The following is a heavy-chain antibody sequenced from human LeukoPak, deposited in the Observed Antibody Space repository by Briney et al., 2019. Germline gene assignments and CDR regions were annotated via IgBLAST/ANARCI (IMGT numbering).Heavy chain of an antibody. CDR2: INPNTDVT. J-gene: IGHJ4*02. CDR1: GYSFTDYY. D-gene: IGHD3-10*01. Sequence: ASVKVSCKTSGYSFTDYYMHWVRQALGHGLEWMGWINPNTDVTNSAQKFQGRVTMTRDTSISTVYMELFRLTSDDTAVYYCARKETGNYFDFWGQGTLVTVST. V-gene: IGHV1-2*02. CDR3: ARKETGNYFDF.